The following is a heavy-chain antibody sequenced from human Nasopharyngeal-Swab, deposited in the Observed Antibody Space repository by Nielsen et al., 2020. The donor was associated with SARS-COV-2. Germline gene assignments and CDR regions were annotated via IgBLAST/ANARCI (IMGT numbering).Heavy chain of an antibody. CDR3: ARDRITIFGVVIISGGMDV. CDR2: INPSGGST. D-gene: IGHD3-3*01. CDR1: GYTFTSYY. V-gene: IGHV1-46*01. J-gene: IGHJ6*03. Sequence: ASVKVSCKASGYTFTSYYMHWVRQAPAQGLVWMGIINPSGGSTSYPQKFQGRVTMIRDTSTSTVYMELSSLRSEDTAVYYCARDRITIFGVVIISGGMDVWGKGTTVTVSS.